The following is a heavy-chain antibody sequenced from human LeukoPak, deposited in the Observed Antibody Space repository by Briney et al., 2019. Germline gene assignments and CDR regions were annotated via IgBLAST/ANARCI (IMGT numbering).Heavy chain of an antibody. Sequence: ASVKVSCKASGYTFTGYYMHWVRQAPGQGLEWMGWISAYNGNTNYAQKLQGRVTMTTDTSTSTAYMELRSLRSDDTAVYYCARGYYDSSGFREDAFDIWGQGTMVTVSS. J-gene: IGHJ3*02. CDR2: ISAYNGNT. CDR3: ARGYYDSSGFREDAFDI. D-gene: IGHD3-22*01. CDR1: GYTFTGYY. V-gene: IGHV1-18*04.